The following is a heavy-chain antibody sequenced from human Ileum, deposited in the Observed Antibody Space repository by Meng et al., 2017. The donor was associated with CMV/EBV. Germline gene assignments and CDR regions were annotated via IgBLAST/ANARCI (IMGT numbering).Heavy chain of an antibody. Sequence: SCKASGYTLTTYHMHWLRQAPGQGVEWMGAINPTGGSTIEQKFQGRVTMTRDTSANTAYLELSSLRSDDTAVYYCARVLVPGRAEHHYWGQGTLVTVSS. CDR1: GYTLTTYH. V-gene: IGHV1-46*01. CDR3: ARVLVPGRAEHHY. J-gene: IGHJ4*02. CDR2: INPTGGST. D-gene: IGHD1-26*01.